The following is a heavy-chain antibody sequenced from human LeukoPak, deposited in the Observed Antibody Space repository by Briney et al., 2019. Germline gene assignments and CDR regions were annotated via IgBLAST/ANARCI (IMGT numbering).Heavy chain of an antibody. J-gene: IGHJ4*02. V-gene: IGHV3-23*01. Sequence: GGSLRLSCAASGFTFSSYAMSWVRQAPGKGLEWVSAISGSGGSTYYADSVKGRFTISRDNSKNTLYLQMNSLRAEDTAVYYCAKHASPSSWYLVYYFDYWGQGTLVTVSS. D-gene: IGHD6-13*01. CDR2: ISGSGGST. CDR3: AKHASPSSWYLVYYFDY. CDR1: GFTFSSYA.